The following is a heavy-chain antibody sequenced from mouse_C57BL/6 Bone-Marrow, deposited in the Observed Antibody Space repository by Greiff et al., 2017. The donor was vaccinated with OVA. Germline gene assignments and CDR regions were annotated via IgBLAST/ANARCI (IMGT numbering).Heavy chain of an antibody. J-gene: IGHJ2*01. Sequence: EVHLVESGGDLVKPGGSLKLSCAASGFTFSSYGMSWVRQTPDKRLEWVATISSGGSYTYYPDSVKGRFTISRDNAKNTLYLQMSSLKSEDTAMYYCASLTGFDYWGQGTTLTVSS. D-gene: IGHD4-1*01. V-gene: IGHV5-6*01. CDR1: GFTFSSYG. CDR3: ASLTGFDY. CDR2: ISSGGSYT.